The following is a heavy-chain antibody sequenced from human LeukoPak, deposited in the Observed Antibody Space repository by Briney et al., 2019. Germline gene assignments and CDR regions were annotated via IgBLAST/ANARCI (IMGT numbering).Heavy chain of an antibody. V-gene: IGHV3-23*01. CDR3: AKDYSSGWYDY. Sequence: GGSLRLSCAASGFTFSSFAMNWVRQAPGKGLEWVSTISGTGDSTNYADSVKGRFTISRGNSKNTLSLQLNSLRAEDTAVYYCAKDYSSGWYDYWGQGTLVTVSS. CDR2: ISGTGDST. CDR1: GFTFSSFA. D-gene: IGHD6-19*01. J-gene: IGHJ4*02.